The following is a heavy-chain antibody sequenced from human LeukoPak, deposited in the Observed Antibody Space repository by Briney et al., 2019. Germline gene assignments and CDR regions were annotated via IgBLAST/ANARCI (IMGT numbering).Heavy chain of an antibody. J-gene: IGHJ6*03. CDR2: INPNSGGT. CDR3: ARDNSSSWYSTEYYYYYMDV. D-gene: IGHD6-13*01. V-gene: IGHV1-2*02. CDR1: GYTFTGYY. Sequence: ASVKASCKASGYTFTGYYMHWVRQAPGRGLEWMGWINPNSGGTNYAQKFQGRVTMTRDTSISTAYMELSRLRSDDTAVYYCARDNSSSWYSTEYYYYYMDVWGKGTTVTVSS.